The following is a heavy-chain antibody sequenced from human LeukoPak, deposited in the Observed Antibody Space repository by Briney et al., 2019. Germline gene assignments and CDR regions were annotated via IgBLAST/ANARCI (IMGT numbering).Heavy chain of an antibody. V-gene: IGHV3-74*01. D-gene: IGHD3-16*01. J-gene: IGHJ6*02. CDR2: INQGGSST. CDR3: ASSYGMDV. Sequence: GGSLGLSCAASGFTFSDYWMHWVRQAPGKGLVWVSRINQGGSSTVYADSVKGRFTVSRDNAKNTLYLQMNSLRAEDTAVYYCASSYGMDVWGQGTTVTVPS. CDR1: GFTFSDYW.